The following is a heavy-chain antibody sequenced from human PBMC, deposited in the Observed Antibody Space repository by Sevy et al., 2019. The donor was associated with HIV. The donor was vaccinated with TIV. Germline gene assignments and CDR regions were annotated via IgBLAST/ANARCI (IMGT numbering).Heavy chain of an antibody. CDR1: GGSISNPSYY. J-gene: IGHJ4*02. D-gene: IGHD6-19*01. V-gene: IGHV4-61*02. CDR3: ARHHRAVAGFDY. CDR2: IYTSGST. Sequence: SETLSLTCIVSGGSISNPSYYRHWIRQPAGKGLEWIGRIYTSGSTNYNPSFKSRVTLSVDTSNDRFSLILTSVTAGDTAVYYCARHHRAVAGFDYWGQGTLVTVSS.